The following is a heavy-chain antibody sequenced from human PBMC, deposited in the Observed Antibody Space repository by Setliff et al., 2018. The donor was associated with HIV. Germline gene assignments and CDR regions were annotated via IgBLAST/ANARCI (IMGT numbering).Heavy chain of an antibody. V-gene: IGHV3-48*01. CDR1: GFTFSSYS. D-gene: IGHD6-19*01. CDR3: ARCLYSSGWYPGYYYYYTDV. CDR2: ISSSSSTI. J-gene: IGHJ6*03. Sequence: QPGGSLRLSCAASGFTFSSYSMNWVRQAPGKGLEWVSYISSSSSTIYYADSVKGRFTISRDNAKNSLYLQMNSLRAEDTAVYYCARCLYSSGWYPGYYYYYTDVWGKGTTVTVSS.